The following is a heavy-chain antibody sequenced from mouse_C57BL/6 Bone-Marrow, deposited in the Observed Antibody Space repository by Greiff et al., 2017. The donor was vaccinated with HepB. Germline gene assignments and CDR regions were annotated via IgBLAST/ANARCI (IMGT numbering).Heavy chain of an antibody. CDR3: AREGWLLRWYFDF. Sequence: QVQLQQPGAELVRPGSSVKLSCKASGYTFTSYWMHWVKQRPIQGLEWIGNIDPSDSETHYNQKFKDKATLTVDKSSSTAYMQLSSLTSEDSAVYYCAREGWLLRWYFDFWGTGTTVTVSS. V-gene: IGHV1-52*01. CDR2: IDPSDSET. J-gene: IGHJ1*03. D-gene: IGHD2-3*01. CDR1: GYTFTSYW.